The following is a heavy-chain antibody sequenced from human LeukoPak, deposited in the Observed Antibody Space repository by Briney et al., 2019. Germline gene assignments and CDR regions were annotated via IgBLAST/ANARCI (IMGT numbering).Heavy chain of an antibody. CDR1: GGSISSSSYY. CDR3: ARAAAHYYYYYGMDV. D-gene: IGHD6-25*01. CDR2: IYYSGST. J-gene: IGHJ6*02. V-gene: IGHV4-39*07. Sequence: KASETLSLNCTVSGGSISSSSYYWGWIRQPPGKGLEWIGSIYYSGSTNYNPSLKSRVTISVDTSKNQFSLKLSSVTAADTAVYYCARAAAHYYYYYGMDVWGQGTTVTVSS.